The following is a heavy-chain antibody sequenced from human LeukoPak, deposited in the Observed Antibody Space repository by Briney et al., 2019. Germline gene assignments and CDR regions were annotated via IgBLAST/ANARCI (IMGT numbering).Heavy chain of an antibody. J-gene: IGHJ5*02. CDR3: ARAQYCSGGSCYAGTLGS. V-gene: IGHV3-53*04. CDR2: FYSGADT. Sequence: PGGSLRLSCAASGFTVSGNYMSWVRQAPGKGLEWVSVFYSGADTYYADSVKGRFTISRHSSQNTVYLQMNSLRAEDTAVYYCARAQYCSGGSCYAGTLGSWGQGTLVTVLS. D-gene: IGHD2-15*01. CDR1: GFTVSGNY.